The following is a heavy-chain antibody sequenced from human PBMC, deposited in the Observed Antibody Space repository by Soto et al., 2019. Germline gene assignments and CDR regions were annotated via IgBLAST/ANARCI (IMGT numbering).Heavy chain of an antibody. V-gene: IGHV4-39*01. Sequence: QLQLQESGPGLVKPSEPLSLTCTVSGGSISSTSDFWAWVRQPPGRGLQWIGSVHYSGTTYYDPSFRSRVIISGDTSKNQLSLKRRSVTATDAAVYFCTRLIHCFTTACHFDTWSQGTLVTVSS. CDR2: VHYSGTT. CDR3: TRLIHCFTTACHFDT. J-gene: IGHJ4*02. D-gene: IGHD2-2*02. CDR1: GGSISSTSDF.